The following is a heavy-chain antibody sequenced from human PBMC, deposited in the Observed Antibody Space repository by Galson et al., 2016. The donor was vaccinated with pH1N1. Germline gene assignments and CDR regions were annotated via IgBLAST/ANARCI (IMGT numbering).Heavy chain of an antibody. CDR3: ARGWWDCTSINCYARTKSYFDP. D-gene: IGHD2-2*01. CDR2: MNPNSGKT. Sequence: SVKVSCKASGYTFTEYDINWVRQATGQGLEWMGWMNPNSGKTGFAPKFQGRVTMTRSISIGTAYMELSSLTSDDTAVYYCARGWWDCTSINCYARTKSYFDPWGQGTRVTVSS. V-gene: IGHV1-8*01. J-gene: IGHJ5*02. CDR1: GYTFTEYD.